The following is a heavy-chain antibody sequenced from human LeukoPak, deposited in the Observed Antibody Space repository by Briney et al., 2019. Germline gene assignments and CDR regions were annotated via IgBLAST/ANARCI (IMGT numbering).Heavy chain of an antibody. CDR1: GGSISSYY. J-gene: IGHJ6*03. V-gene: IGHV4-59*01. CDR3: ARSLDYGDYYMDV. Sequence: SETLSLTCTVSGGSISSYYWSWIRQPPGKGLEWIGYIYYSGSTNYNPSLKSRVTISVDTSKNQFSLKLSSVTAADTAVYYCARSLDYGDYYMDVWGKGTAVTVSS. CDR2: IYYSGST. D-gene: IGHD4-17*01.